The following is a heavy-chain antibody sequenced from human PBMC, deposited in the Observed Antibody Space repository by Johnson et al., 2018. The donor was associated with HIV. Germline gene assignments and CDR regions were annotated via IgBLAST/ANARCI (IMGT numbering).Heavy chain of an antibody. V-gene: IGHV3-73*01. J-gene: IGHJ3*02. D-gene: IGHD3-22*01. CDR1: GFTFSSYW. CDR3: TRTDDAYHYDTFGYIDAFDI. CDR2: IRSKPYSSAT. Sequence: VQLVESGGGLVQPGGSLRLSCAASGFTFSSYWMSWVRQAPGKGLEWVGRIRSKPYSSATAYAASVTGRFTISRDDSQNMTYLQMNSLKTEDTAVYYCTRTDDAYHYDTFGYIDAFDIWGQGTMVTVSS.